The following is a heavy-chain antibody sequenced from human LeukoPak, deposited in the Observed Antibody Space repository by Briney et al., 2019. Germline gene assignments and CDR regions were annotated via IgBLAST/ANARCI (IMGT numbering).Heavy chain of an antibody. V-gene: IGHV4-34*01. CDR2: INYSRST. CDR1: GGSFSGFY. J-gene: IGHJ4*02. CDR3: ARRRYLDY. Sequence: PPETLSLTCVVYGGSFSGFYWSWIRQPPGKGLEWIGEINYSRSTNYNPSLKSRVTISVDTSKNQFSLKLSSVTAADTAVYYCARRRYLDYWGQGTLVTASS.